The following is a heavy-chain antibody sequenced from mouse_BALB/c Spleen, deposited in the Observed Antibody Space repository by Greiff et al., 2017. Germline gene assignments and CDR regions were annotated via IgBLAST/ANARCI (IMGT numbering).Heavy chain of an antibody. CDR1: GYSITSDYA. V-gene: IGHV3-2*02. Sequence: EVNLVESGPGLVKPSQSLSLTCTVTGYSITSDYAWNWIRQFPGNKLEWMGYISYSGSTSYNPSLKSRISITRDTSKNQFFLQLNSVTTEDTATYYCARGAGSMDYWGQGTSVTVSS. CDR3: ARGAGSMDY. D-gene: IGHD3-3*01. CDR2: ISYSGST. J-gene: IGHJ4*01.